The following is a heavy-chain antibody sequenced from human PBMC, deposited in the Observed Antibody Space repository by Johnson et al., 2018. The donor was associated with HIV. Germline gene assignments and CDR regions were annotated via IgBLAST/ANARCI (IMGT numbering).Heavy chain of an antibody. J-gene: IGHJ3*02. CDR1: GFTFSSYW. CDR3: ARRIAAADDAFDI. V-gene: IGHV3-74*02. CDR2: INSDGSST. D-gene: IGHD6-25*01. Sequence: VQLVESGGGVVQPGRSLRLSCAASGFTFSSYWMHCVRRAPGKGLVWVSHINSDGSSTSYADSVKGRFTISRDNSKNTLYLQMNSLRAEDTAMYYCARRIAAADDAFDICGHGTMVTVSS.